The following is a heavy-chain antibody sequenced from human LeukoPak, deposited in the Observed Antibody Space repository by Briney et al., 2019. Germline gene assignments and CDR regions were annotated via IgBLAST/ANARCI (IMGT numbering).Heavy chain of an antibody. J-gene: IGHJ4*02. CDR3: ARGINDRAGDY. CDR2: ISSSSSYI. D-gene: IGHD3-22*01. CDR1: GFTFSSYS. V-gene: IGHV3-21*01. Sequence: GGSLRLPCAASGFTFSSYSMNGVRQAPGKGLEWVSSISSSSSYIYYADSVKGRFTISRDNAKNSLYLQMNSLRAEDTAVYYCARGINDRAGDYWGQGTLVTVS.